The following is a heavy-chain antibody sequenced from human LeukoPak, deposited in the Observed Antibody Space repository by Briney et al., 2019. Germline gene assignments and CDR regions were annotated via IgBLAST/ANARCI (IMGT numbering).Heavy chain of an antibody. CDR1: GFTFSSYA. CDR2: ISGSGGST. V-gene: IGHV3-23*01. Sequence: QPGGSLRLSCAASGFTFSSYAMSWVRQAPGKGLEWVSAISGSGGSTYYADSVKGRFTISRDNSKNTLYLQMNSLRAENTAVYYCAKDSRLYGSGSYYSAFDIWGQGTMVTVSS. D-gene: IGHD3-10*01. J-gene: IGHJ3*02. CDR3: AKDSRLYGSGSYYSAFDI.